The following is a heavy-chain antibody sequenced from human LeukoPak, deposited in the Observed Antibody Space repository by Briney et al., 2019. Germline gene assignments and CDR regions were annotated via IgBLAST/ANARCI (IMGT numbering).Heavy chain of an antibody. D-gene: IGHD4-17*01. Sequence: SVKVSCKASGGTFSSYAISWVRQAPGQGLEWMGRIIPILGIANYAQKFQGRVTITADNSTSTAYMELSSLRSEDTAVYYCARDGGTVTTGSYYGMDVWGQGTTVTVSS. V-gene: IGHV1-69*04. J-gene: IGHJ6*02. CDR2: IIPILGIA. CDR1: GGTFSSYA. CDR3: ARDGGTVTTGSYYGMDV.